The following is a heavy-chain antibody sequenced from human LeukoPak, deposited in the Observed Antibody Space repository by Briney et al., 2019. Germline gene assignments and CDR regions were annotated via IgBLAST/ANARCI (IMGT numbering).Heavy chain of an antibody. CDR1: GGSISSSSYY. CDR2: IYYSGST. Sequence: SETLSLTCTVSGGSISSSSYYWGWIRQPPGKGLEWIGSIYYSGSTYYNPSLKSRVTISVDTSKNQFSLKLSSVTAADTAVYYCARVGGYGGKPPLLFQHWGQGTLVTVSS. CDR3: ARVGGYGGKPPLLFQH. D-gene: IGHD4-23*01. J-gene: IGHJ1*01. V-gene: IGHV4-39*07.